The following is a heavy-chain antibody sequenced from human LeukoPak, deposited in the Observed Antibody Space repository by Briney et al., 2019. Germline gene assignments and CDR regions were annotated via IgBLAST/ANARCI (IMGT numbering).Heavy chain of an antibody. D-gene: IGHD6-13*01. CDR3: ARREIRAAAGQKYNWFDP. CDR2: INWTGGST. V-gene: IGHV3-20*04. Sequence: PGGSLRLSCAASGFTFDDYGMNWVRQVPGKGLEWVSGINWTGGSTGYADSVKGRFTISRDNSKKTLDLQMNSLRAEDTAVYYCARREIRAAAGQKYNWFDPWGQGTLVTVSS. J-gene: IGHJ5*02. CDR1: GFTFDDYG.